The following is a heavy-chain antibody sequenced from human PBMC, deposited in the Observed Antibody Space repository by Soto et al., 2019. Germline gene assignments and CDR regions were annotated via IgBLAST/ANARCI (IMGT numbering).Heavy chain of an antibody. Sequence: GGSLRLSCAASGFTFSSYAMSWVRQAPGKGLEWVAVISYDGSNKYYADSVKGRFTISRDNSKNTLYLQMNSLRAEDTAVYYCARDMYSSSWYVPIDYWGQGTLVTVSS. V-gene: IGHV3-30*03. CDR1: GFTFSSYA. CDR2: ISYDGSNK. CDR3: ARDMYSSSWYVPIDY. D-gene: IGHD6-13*01. J-gene: IGHJ4*02.